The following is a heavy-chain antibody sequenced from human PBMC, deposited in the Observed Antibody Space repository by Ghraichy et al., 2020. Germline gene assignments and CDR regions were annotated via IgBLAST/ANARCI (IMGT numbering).Heavy chain of an antibody. CDR2: IYYSGST. D-gene: IGHD2-15*01. Sequence: SQTLSLTCTVSGYSISSGYYWGWIWQPPGKGLEWIGSIYYSGSTYYNPSLKSRVTISVDTSKNQFSLKLSSVTAADTAVYYCARARPVLLAVVVAASYDAFDIWGQGTMVTVSS. J-gene: IGHJ3*02. CDR3: ARARPVLLAVVVAASYDAFDI. CDR1: GYSISSGYY. V-gene: IGHV4-38-2*02.